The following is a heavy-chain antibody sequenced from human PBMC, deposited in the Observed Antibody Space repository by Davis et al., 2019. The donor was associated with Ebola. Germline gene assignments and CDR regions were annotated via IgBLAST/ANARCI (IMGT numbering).Heavy chain of an antibody. V-gene: IGHV3-23*01. D-gene: IGHD2-15*01. CDR2: ISGSGGST. J-gene: IGHJ6*02. Sequence: GESLKISCTASGFTFGDYAMSWVRQAPGKGLEWVSAISGSGGSTYYADSVKGRFTISRDNSKNTLYLQMNSLRAEDTAVYYCAKGGSTRYYYYGMDVWGQGTTVTVSS. CDR3: AKGGSTRYYYYGMDV. CDR1: GFTFGDYA.